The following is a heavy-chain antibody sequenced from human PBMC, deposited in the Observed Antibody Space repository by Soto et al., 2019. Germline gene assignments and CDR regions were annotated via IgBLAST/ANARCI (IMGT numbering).Heavy chain of an antibody. Sequence: EVQLVESGGGLVQPGGSLRLSCEASGFTFRNYDMHWVRQGTGKGLEWVSGISAAGDPDYADAVESRFTISRENAQNSSFLQMNSLRVGDTAVHYGARTSRDCYGLDVWGQGTTVIVSS. D-gene: IGHD1-7*01. V-gene: IGHV3-13*05. CDR2: ISAAGDP. CDR1: GFTFRNYD. J-gene: IGHJ6*02. CDR3: ARTSRDCYGLDV.